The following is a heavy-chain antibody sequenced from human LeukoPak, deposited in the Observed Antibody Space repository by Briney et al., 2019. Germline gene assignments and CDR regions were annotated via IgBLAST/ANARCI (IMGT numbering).Heavy chain of an antibody. Sequence: SETLSLTCTVSGGSMSSSSYYWGWIRQPPGKGLEWIGSIYYSGSTYYNPSLKSRVTISVDTSKNQFSLKLNSVTAADTAVYYCASRVVPAAIDYWGQGTLVTVSS. D-gene: IGHD2-2*01. CDR3: ASRVVPAAIDY. J-gene: IGHJ4*02. CDR2: IYYSGST. V-gene: IGHV4-39*01. CDR1: GGSMSSSSYY.